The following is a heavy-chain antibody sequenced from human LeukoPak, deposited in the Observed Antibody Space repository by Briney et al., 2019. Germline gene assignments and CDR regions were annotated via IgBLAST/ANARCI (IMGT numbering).Heavy chain of an antibody. CDR2: IYYSGST. J-gene: IGHJ4*02. CDR3: ARAPYWGSSHFDY. D-gene: IGHD3-16*01. Sequence: SQTLSLTCTVSGGSISSGDYYWSWIRQPPGKGLEWIGYIYYSGSTYYNPSLKSRVTISVDTSKNQFSLKLSSVTAADTAVYYCARAPYWGSSHFDYWGQGTLVTVSS. CDR1: GGSISSGDYY. V-gene: IGHV4-30-4*01.